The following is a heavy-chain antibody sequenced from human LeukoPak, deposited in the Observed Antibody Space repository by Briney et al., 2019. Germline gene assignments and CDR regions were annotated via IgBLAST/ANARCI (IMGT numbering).Heavy chain of an antibody. J-gene: IGHJ3*02. CDR3: ARHVLVDAFDI. V-gene: IGHV4-39*01. CDR2: IYYSGST. D-gene: IGHD2-21*01. Sequence: SGTLSLTGPVPGGPISSSSYYWGGIRQPPGKGLEWIGSIYYSGSTYYNPSLKSRVTISVDTYKNQFSLKLSSVTAADTAVYYCARHVLVDAFDIWGQGTVVTVSS. CDR1: GGPISSSSYY.